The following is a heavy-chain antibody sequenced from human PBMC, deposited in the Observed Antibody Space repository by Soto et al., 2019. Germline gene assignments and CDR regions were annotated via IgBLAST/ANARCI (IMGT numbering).Heavy chain of an antibody. J-gene: IGHJ5*02. CDR1: GGSMSRYY. Sequence: SETLSLTCTVSGGSMSRYYWTWIRQPPGKGLEWIGNIHYTGSTNYNPSLKSRVTILLGTSTSQFSLKVSSVATADTAVYYCARDLTISSTDGPLDPWGHGTLVTVSS. D-gene: IGHD1-1*01. CDR3: ARDLTISSTDGPLDP. V-gene: IGHV4-59*01. CDR2: IHYTGST.